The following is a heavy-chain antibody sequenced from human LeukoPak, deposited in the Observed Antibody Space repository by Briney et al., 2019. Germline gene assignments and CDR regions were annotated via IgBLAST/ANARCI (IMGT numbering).Heavy chain of an antibody. V-gene: IGHV4-34*01. CDR2: INLRGTT. Sequence: SETLSLTCAVFGGSFSGYYWSWIRQPPGEGLEWVGEINLRGTTNYNPSLKSRVTISVHTSKTQFSLKLSSVTAAHTAVYYCARSIGSWIFDYSGQGTLLTVSS. J-gene: IGHJ4*02. CDR1: GGSFSGYY. D-gene: IGHD6-13*01. CDR3: ARSIGSWIFDY.